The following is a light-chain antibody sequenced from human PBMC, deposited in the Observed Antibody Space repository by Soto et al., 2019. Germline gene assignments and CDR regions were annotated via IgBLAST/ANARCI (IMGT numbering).Light chain of an antibody. CDR2: GAS. J-gene: IGKJ1*01. CDR3: QEYNNWPRT. CDR1: QSVSNN. Sequence: EVVMTQSPATLSVSPGERATLSCRASQSVSNNLAWYQQKPGQAPRLLMYGASTRATGIPARFSGSRSGTEFTLTISSLQSEDFAFYYCQEYNNWPRTFGQGTKVDIK. V-gene: IGKV3-15*01.